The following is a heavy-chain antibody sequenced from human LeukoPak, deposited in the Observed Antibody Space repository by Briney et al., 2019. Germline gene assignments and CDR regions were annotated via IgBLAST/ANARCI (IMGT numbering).Heavy chain of an antibody. V-gene: IGHV3-20*04. CDR3: ARHYDGDNSPPDY. Sequence: GGSLRLPCAASGFTFDDYGMSWVRQAPGKGLEWVSNIKWNGGSTGYADSVKGRFTISRDNAKNSLYLQMNSLRAEDTALYYCARHYDGDNSPPDYWGQGTLVTVSS. J-gene: IGHJ4*02. CDR1: GFTFDDYG. CDR2: IKWNGGST. D-gene: IGHD4-23*01.